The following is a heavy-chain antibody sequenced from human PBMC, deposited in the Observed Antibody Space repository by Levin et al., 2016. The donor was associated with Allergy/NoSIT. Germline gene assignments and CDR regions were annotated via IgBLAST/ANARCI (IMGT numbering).Heavy chain of an antibody. D-gene: IGHD1-26*01. CDR1: GGSISSGGYS. V-gene: IGHV4-30-2*01. CDR3: ARLSGSFPLNFDS. CDR2: IFHSGST. J-gene: IGHJ4*02. Sequence: SETLSLTCAVSGGSISSGGYSWSWIRQPPGKGLEWIGYIFHSGSTYYNPSLKSRVTISLDRSKNQFSLKLSSVTAADTAVYYCARLSGSFPLNFDSWGQGTLVTVSS.